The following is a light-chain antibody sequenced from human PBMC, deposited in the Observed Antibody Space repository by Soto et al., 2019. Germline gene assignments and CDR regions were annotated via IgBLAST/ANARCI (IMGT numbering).Light chain of an antibody. Sequence: EIVLTQSPGTLSLSPGERATLSCRASQIVSSSYLAWYQQKPGQAPRLLIYGTSSRATGIPDRFSGSGSGTDFTLTISRLEPEDFAVYYCQQCSSSPRTFGQGTKVEVK. J-gene: IGKJ1*01. CDR3: QQCSSSPRT. CDR2: GTS. V-gene: IGKV3-20*01. CDR1: QIVSSSY.